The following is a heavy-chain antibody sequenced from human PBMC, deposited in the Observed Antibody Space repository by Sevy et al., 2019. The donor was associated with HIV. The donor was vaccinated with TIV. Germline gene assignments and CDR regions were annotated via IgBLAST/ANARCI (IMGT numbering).Heavy chain of an antibody. J-gene: IGHJ6*02. V-gene: IGHV3-15*01. Sequence: GGSLRLSCAASGFTFSNAWMSWVRQAPGKGLEWVGRIKSKTDGGTTDYAAPVKGRLTISRDDSKTTLYLQMTSLKTEDTAVYYCTTEPQDYYGSGSAPDYYYGMDVWGQGTTVTVSS. CDR1: GFTFSNAW. CDR2: IKSKTDGGTT. D-gene: IGHD3-10*01. CDR3: TTEPQDYYGSGSAPDYYYGMDV.